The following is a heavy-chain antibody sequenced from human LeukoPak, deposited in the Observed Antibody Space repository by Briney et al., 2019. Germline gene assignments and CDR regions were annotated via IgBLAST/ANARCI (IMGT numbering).Heavy chain of an antibody. CDR3: ARGPYYDILTGWNGMDV. CDR2: IIPIFGTA. J-gene: IGHJ6*04. Sequence: ASVKVSCKASGGTFSSYAISWVRQAPGQGLEWMGGIIPIFGTANHAQKFQGRVTITADKSTSTAYMELSSLRSEDTAVYYCARGPYYDILTGWNGMDVWGKGTTVTVSS. V-gene: IGHV1-69*06. D-gene: IGHD3-9*01. CDR1: GGTFSSYA.